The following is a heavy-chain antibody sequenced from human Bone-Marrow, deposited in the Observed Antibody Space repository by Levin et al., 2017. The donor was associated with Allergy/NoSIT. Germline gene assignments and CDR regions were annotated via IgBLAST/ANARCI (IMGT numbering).Heavy chain of an antibody. J-gene: IGHJ4*02. D-gene: IGHD3-16*02. CDR3: ARDVNDYIWGSYRTQFDY. CDR1: GFTFSSYE. CDR2: ISSSGSTI. Sequence: PGGSLRLSCAASGFTFSSYEMNWVRQAPGKGLEWVSYISSSGSTIYYADSVKGRFTISRDNAKNSLYLQMNSLRAEDTAVYYCARDVNDYIWGSYRTQFDYWGQGTLVTVSS. V-gene: IGHV3-48*03.